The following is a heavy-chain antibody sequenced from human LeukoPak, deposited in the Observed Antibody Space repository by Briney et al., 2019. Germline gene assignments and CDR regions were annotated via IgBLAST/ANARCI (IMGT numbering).Heavy chain of an antibody. J-gene: IGHJ4*02. V-gene: IGHV4-59*08. CDR3: VRLLYYDILTGHSSYYFDY. CDR1: GGSISSYY. CDR2: IHYSGST. D-gene: IGHD3-9*01. Sequence: PSETLSLTCTVSGGSISSYYWSWIRQPPGKGLEWIGYIHYSGSTNYNPSLKSRVTISVDTSKNQFSLKLSSVTAADTAVYYCVRLLYYDILTGHSSYYFDYWGQGTLVTVSS.